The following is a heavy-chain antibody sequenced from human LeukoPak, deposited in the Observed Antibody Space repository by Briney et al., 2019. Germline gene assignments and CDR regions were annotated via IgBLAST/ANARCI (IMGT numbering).Heavy chain of an antibody. CDR1: GFSFSNYA. V-gene: IGHV3-30*14. CDR2: ISYIGSSE. D-gene: IGHD6-25*01. J-gene: IGHJ4*02. CDR3: GRDLIGTAASWDC. Sequence: GGSLRLSCAASGFSFSNYAMYWVRQAPGKGLEWVAVISYIGSSEYYADSVTGRFTISRDNSKNTLYLQMSSLRVEDTAVYYCGRDLIGTAASWDCWGQGTLVTVSS.